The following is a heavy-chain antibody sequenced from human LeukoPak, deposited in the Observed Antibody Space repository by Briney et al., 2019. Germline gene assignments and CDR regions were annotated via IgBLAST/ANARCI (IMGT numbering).Heavy chain of an antibody. J-gene: IGHJ4*02. CDR1: GFTFSNAW. CDR2: IKSRTDGGTT. Sequence: GGSLRLSCAASGFTFSNAWMSWVRQAPGKGLEWVGRIKSRTDGGTTDYAAPVKGRFTISRDDSKNTLYLRMNSLKTEDTAVYYCTADIVVVPALGVYFDYWGQGTLVTVSS. V-gene: IGHV3-15*01. CDR3: TADIVVVPALGVYFDY. D-gene: IGHD2-2*01.